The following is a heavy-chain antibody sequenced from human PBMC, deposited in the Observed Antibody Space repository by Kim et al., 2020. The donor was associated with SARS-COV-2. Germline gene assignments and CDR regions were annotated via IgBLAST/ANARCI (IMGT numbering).Heavy chain of an antibody. V-gene: IGHV4-4*02. J-gene: IGHJ3*02. CDR3: ARDRGGMAFDI. Sequence: TPYSPSLKSRVTISVYKPKSQFSRTLSSVTAADTAVYYCARDRGGMAFDIWGQGTMVTVSS. D-gene: IGHD3-10*01. CDR2: T.